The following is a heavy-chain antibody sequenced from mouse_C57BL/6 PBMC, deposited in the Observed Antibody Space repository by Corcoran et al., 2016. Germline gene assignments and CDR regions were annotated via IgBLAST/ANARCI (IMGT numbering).Heavy chain of an antibody. CDR1: GYTFTDYY. V-gene: IGHV1-26*01. J-gene: IGHJ4*01. CDR2: ISPNNGGT. Sequence: EVQLQQSGPELVKPGASVKISCKASGYTFTDYYMNWVKQSHGKSLEWIGDISPNNGGTSYNQKFKGKATLTVDKSSSTAYMELRSLTSEDSAVYYCARQEPSYYAMDYWGQGTSVTVSS. CDR3: ARQEPSYYAMDY.